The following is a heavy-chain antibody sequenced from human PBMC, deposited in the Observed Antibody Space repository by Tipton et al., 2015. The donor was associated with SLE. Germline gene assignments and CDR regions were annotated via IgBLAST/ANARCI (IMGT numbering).Heavy chain of an antibody. J-gene: IGHJ4*02. CDR3: ARGLSATGEFDY. V-gene: IGHV3-66*01. D-gene: IGHD3-16*01. Sequence: SLRLSCAASGISVSNSYMNWVRQAPGKGLEWVSVLYSGGSSYYADAVRGRFTISRDISKNSLYLQLNSLRAGDTAVYYCARGLSATGEFDYWGQGTLVTVSS. CDR2: LYSGGSS. CDR1: GISVSNSY.